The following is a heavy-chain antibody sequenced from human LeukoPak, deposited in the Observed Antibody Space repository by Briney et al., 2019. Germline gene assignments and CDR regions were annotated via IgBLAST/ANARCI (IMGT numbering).Heavy chain of an antibody. V-gene: IGHV1-69*13. J-gene: IGHJ4*02. D-gene: IGHD3-16*02. CDR1: GGTFISYA. Sequence: GASVKVSCKASGGTFISYAISWVRQAPGQGLEWMGGIIPIFGTANYAQKFQGRVTITADESTSTAYMELSSLRSEDTAVYYCARGESIGYYDYVWGSYRYTLGFDYWGQGTLVTVSS. CDR2: IIPIFGTA. CDR3: ARGESIGYYDYVWGSYRYTLGFDY.